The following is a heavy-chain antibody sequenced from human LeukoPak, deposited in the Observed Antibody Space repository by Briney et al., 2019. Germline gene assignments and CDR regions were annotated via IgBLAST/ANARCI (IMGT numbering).Heavy chain of an antibody. CDR1: GFTVSSDY. V-gene: IGHV3-53*05. CDR3: ARNWFDP. CDR2: IYSGGST. J-gene: IGHJ5*02. Sequence: GGSLRLSCAASGFTVSSDYMSWARQAPGKGLEWVSVIYSGGSTYYADSVKGRFTISRDKSKNTVYLQMNSLRFEDTAMYYCARNWFDPWGQGTLVTVSS.